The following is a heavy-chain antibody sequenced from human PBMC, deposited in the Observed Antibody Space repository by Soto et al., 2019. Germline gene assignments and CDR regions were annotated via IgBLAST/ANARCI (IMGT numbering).Heavy chain of an antibody. CDR3: AKAPDGSGREYYCDY. CDR1: GFTFSRYW. CDR2: INQDGTEK. J-gene: IGHJ4*02. V-gene: IGHV3-7*01. Sequence: VQLVESGGVVVQPGGSLRLSCATSGFTFSRYWMTWVRQVPGKGLEWVANINQDGTEKYYLASVNGRFTISRDNAKDSLDLQMNALSADDTAVYYCAKAPDGSGREYYCDYWGQGTLVTVSS. D-gene: IGHD3-10*01.